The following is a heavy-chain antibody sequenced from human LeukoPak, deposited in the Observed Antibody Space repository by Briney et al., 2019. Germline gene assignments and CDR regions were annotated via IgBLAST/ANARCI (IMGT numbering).Heavy chain of an antibody. CDR2: INHSGNT. Sequence: SETLSLTCAVYGGSFSGYYWSWIRQPPGKGLEWIGEINHSGNTNYNPSLMSRVTISVDTSKNQFSLKLSSVTAADTAVYYCARHPSYGSGSSRFDYWGQGTLVTVSS. V-gene: IGHV4-34*01. CDR3: ARHPSYGSGSSRFDY. CDR1: GGSFSGYY. D-gene: IGHD3-10*01. J-gene: IGHJ4*02.